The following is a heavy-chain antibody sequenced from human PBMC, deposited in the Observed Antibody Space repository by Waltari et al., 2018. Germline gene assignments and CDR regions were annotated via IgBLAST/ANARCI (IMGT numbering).Heavy chain of an antibody. J-gene: IGHJ4*02. CDR3: ARDRTTSLVQSTYYFDY. Sequence: QVQLVQSGPEVKKPGASVRVSCKASGYTFSTYGISWVRQAPGHGREWMGWVSGYSAETNPEQKIQGRVTMTTATATSTAYMELRSLTSDDTAVYYCARDRTTSLVQSTYYFDYWGQGTLVTVSS. V-gene: IGHV1-18*01. D-gene: IGHD1-1*01. CDR2: VSGYSAET. CDR1: GYTFSTYG.